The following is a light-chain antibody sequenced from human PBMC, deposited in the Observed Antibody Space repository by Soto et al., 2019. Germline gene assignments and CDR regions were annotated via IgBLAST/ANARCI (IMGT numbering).Light chain of an antibody. CDR1: RSDVGGYKY. J-gene: IGLJ1*01. Sequence: SALTPPPSVSGSPGQAVTISCPGTRSDVGGYKYVSWYQQHPGKAPKLMVYDVNKRPSGVPDRFSGSKSGNTASLTISGLQAEDEADYYCSSFTTDRTYVFGTGTKVTVL. CDR3: SSFTTDRTYV. V-gene: IGLV2-11*01. CDR2: DVN.